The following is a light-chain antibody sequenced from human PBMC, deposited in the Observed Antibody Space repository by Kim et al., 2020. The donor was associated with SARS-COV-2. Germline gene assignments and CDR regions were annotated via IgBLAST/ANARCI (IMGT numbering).Light chain of an antibody. CDR2: AAY. Sequence: DIQMTQSPSSVSASVGDRVTITCRASQGISRWLAWYQQRPDKAPTSLIYAAYTFQSGVPSRFSGSASGTEFILTITNLQPEDFATYYCQQYHAYPLTFGGGTKVDIK. CDR3: QQYHAYPLT. J-gene: IGKJ4*01. V-gene: IGKV1D-16*01. CDR1: QGISRW.